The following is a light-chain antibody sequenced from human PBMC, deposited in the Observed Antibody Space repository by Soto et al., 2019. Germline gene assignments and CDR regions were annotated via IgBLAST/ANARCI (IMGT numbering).Light chain of an antibody. CDR2: KTS. Sequence: DIQMTQSPSTLSASVGDRVTITCRASQSFGRWLAWYQQKPGKAPELLIYKTSTLERGVPSRFSGSGSGTEFTLTICSLQPDDFATYYCQEYKTGPGYNFGQGTRLEIK. J-gene: IGKJ2*01. V-gene: IGKV1-5*03. CDR3: QEYKTGPGYN. CDR1: QSFGRW.